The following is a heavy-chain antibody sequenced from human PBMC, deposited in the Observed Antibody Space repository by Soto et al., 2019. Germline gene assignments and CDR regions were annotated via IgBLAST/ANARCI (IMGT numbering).Heavy chain of an antibody. Sequence: ASVKVSCTSSVYTFNIYGISCVRQAPGQGLEWMGWISAYNGNTNHAQKLQGRVTMTTDTSTSTAYMELRSLRSDDTAVYYCARADPSYGGNSVDYCGQGTLVTVSS. D-gene: IGHD4-17*01. CDR3: ARADPSYGGNSVDY. J-gene: IGHJ4*02. CDR2: ISAYNGNT. CDR1: VYTFNIYG. V-gene: IGHV1-18*01.